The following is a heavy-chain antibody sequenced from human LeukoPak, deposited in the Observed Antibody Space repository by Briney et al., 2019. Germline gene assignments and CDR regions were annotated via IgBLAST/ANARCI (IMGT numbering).Heavy chain of an antibody. CDR3: ARETPVAAAAYYFDY. J-gene: IGHJ4*02. CDR1: GGSISSGGYY. CDR2: IYHSGST. V-gene: IGHV4-30-2*01. Sequence: PSQTLSLTCTVSGGSISSGGYYWSWIRQPPGKGLEWIGYIYHSGSTYYNPSLKSRVTISVDRSKNQFSLKLSSVTAADTAVYYCARETPVAAAAYYFDYWGQGTLVTVSS. D-gene: IGHD6-13*01.